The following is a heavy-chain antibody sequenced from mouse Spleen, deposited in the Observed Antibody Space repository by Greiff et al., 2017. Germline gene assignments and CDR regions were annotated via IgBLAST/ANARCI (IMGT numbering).Heavy chain of an antibody. Sequence: VQLQQSGAELVKPGASVKISCKASGYAFSSYWMNWVKQRPGKGLEWIGQIYPGDGDTNYNGKFKGKATLTADKSSSTAYMQLSSLTSEDSAVYFCARHANWDDWFAYWGQGTLVTVSA. J-gene: IGHJ3*01. CDR3: ARHANWDDWFAY. CDR2: IYPGDGDT. CDR1: GYAFSSYW. V-gene: IGHV1-80*01. D-gene: IGHD4-1*02.